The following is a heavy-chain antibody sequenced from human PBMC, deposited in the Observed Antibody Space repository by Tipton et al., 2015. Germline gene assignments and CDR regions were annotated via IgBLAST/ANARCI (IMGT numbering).Heavy chain of an antibody. CDR2: ISAYNGNT. D-gene: IGHD3-16*02. V-gene: IGHV1-18*01. J-gene: IGHJ4*01. Sequence: QSGAEVKKPGASVKVSCKASGYTFTSYGISWVRQAPGQGLEWMGWISAYNGNTNYAQKLQGRVTMTTDTSTSTAYMELRSLKSDDTAVYYCTRVRELFIGGRGFYFFDYWGHGTLVTVSS. CDR3: TRVRELFIGGRGFYFFDY. CDR1: GYTFTSYG.